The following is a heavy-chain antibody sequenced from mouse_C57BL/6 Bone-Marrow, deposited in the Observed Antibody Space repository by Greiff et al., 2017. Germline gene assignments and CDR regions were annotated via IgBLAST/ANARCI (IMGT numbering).Heavy chain of an antibody. Sequence: EVQLKQSGAELVRPGASVKLSCTASGFNITDDYMHWVKQRPEQGLEWIGWIDSESGAPEYASMFQGMVTISADTHTHTDYPPLSNLTAEDTAVNYCTTLPKNYWGQGTTLTVSS. D-gene: IGHD2-1*01. CDR1: GFNITDDY. CDR2: IDSESGAP. V-gene: IGHV14-4*01. J-gene: IGHJ2*01. CDR3: TTLPKNY.